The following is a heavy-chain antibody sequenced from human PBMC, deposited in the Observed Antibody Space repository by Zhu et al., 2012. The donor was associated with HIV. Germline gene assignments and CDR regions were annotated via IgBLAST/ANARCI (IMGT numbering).Heavy chain of an antibody. V-gene: IGHV4-34*01. J-gene: IGHJ4*02. CDR2: IDHYGRT. Sequence: QVQLQQWGAGLLKPSEALSLTCAVYGGSFSGYNWTWIRQPPGKGLEWIGEIDHYGRTKYRPSLKRRVTISVDTSKSQFSLKMTAVTAADTAVYYCAEFGDSVDYWGPGTLVTVSS. CDR3: AEFGDSVDY. D-gene: IGHD3-10*01. CDR1: GGSFSGYN.